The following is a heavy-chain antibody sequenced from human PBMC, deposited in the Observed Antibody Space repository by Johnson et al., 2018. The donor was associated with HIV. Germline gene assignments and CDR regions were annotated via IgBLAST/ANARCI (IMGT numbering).Heavy chain of an antibody. D-gene: IGHD6-13*01. CDR3: ARDESSRLQLTGNDAFDI. CDR2: IYSGGST. J-gene: IGHJ3*02. Sequence: VQLVESGGGVVRPGGSLRLSCAASGFTFDDYGMSWVRQAPGKGLEWVSVIYSGGSTYYADSVKGRFTISRDNSKNTLYLQMNSLRAEDTAVYYCARDESSRLQLTGNDAFDIWGQGTMVTVSS. V-gene: IGHV3-66*02. CDR1: GFTFDDYG.